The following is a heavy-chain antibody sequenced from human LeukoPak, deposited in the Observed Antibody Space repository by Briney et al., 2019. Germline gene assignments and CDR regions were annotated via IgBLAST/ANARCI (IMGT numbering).Heavy chain of an antibody. Sequence: SETLSLTCAVYGGSFSGYYWSWIRQPPGKGLEWIGEINHSGSTNYNPSLKSRVTISVDTSKNQFSLKLSSVTAADTAVYYCATSIVGATYNWFDPWGQGTLVTVSS. CDR2: INHSGST. V-gene: IGHV4-34*01. CDR1: GGSFSGYY. D-gene: IGHD1-26*01. J-gene: IGHJ5*02. CDR3: ATSIVGATYNWFDP.